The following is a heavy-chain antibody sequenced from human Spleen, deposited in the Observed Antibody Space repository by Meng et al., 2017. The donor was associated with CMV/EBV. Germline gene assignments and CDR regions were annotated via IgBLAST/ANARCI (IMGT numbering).Heavy chain of an antibody. Sequence: GESLKISCAASGFTFSSYAMSWVRQAPGKGLEWVSGISGGGGSTYYADSVKGRFTISRDNSKNTLYLQMNSLRAEDTAVYYCAKDKRLGYCSSTSCYGGAFDIWGQGTMVTVSS. CDR1: GFTFSSYA. CDR3: AKDKRLGYCSSTSCYGGAFDI. CDR2: ISGGGGST. V-gene: IGHV3-23*01. D-gene: IGHD2-2*01. J-gene: IGHJ3*02.